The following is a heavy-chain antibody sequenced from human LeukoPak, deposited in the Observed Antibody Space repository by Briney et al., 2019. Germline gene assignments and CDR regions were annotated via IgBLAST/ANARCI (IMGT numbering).Heavy chain of an antibody. J-gene: IGHJ4*02. Sequence: GGSLRLSCAASGFTFDDYAMHWVRQAPGKGLEWVSGISWNSGSIGYADSVKGRFTISRDNAKNSLYLQMNSLRAEDTALYYCASGRCYDSSGLDYWGQGTLVTVSS. V-gene: IGHV3-9*01. CDR1: GFTFDDYA. CDR2: ISWNSGSI. CDR3: ASGRCYDSSGLDY. D-gene: IGHD3-22*01.